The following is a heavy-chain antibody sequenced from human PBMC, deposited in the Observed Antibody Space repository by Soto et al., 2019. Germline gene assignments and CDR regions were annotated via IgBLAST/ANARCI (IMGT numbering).Heavy chain of an antibody. V-gene: IGHV3-23*01. D-gene: IGHD1-26*01. CDR2: IGGGNTAR. J-gene: IGHJ5*01. Sequence: DVQLLESGGGLVQPGGSLTLSCAASRFIFSDYAMNWVRQAPGKGLEWVSSIGGGNTARYYADSVKGRIIISRDNSKNTMYLQMNSLRDDDTAVYYCAKDAVSYNGKWDWFDSWGQGTLVTVSS. CDR1: RFIFSDYA. CDR3: AKDAVSYNGKWDWFDS.